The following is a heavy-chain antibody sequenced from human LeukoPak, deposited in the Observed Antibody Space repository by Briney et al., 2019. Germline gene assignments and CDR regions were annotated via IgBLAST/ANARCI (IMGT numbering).Heavy chain of an antibody. V-gene: IGHV5-51*01. D-gene: IGHD6-19*01. CDR2: IYPGDSDT. CDR1: GYSFTIYW. CDR3: ARRLKNSNGWTFDY. J-gene: IGHJ4*02. Sequence: GESLKISCKGSGYSFTIYWIGWVRQMAGKGLEWMGIIYPGDSDTRYSPSFEGPVTISADRSINTAYPQWSSLKASDTAIYYCARRLKNSNGWTFDYWGQGTLVTVSS.